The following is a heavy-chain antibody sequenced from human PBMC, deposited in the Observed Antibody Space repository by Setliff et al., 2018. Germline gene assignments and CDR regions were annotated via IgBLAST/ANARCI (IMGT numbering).Heavy chain of an antibody. CDR3: AREQWLDPPGYYYMDV. CDR2: NYIGGSA. Sequence: SETLSLTCTVSGGSISSYYWSWIRQPAGKGLEWIGHNYIGGSANYNPSLKSRVTMSIDTSKSQSSLKLTSVTAADMAVYYCAREQWLDPPGYYYMDVWAKGTTVTVSS. D-gene: IGHD6-19*01. J-gene: IGHJ6*03. CDR1: GGSISSYY. V-gene: IGHV4-4*07.